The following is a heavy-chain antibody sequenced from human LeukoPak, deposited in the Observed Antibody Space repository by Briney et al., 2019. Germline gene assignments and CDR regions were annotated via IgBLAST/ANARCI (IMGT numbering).Heavy chain of an antibody. Sequence: GGSLRLSCAASGFTFSSYGMHWVRQAPGKGLEWVAVISYDGSNKYYADSVKGRFTISRDNSKNTLYLQMNSLRAEDTAVYYCAKSSSGLFGWGQGTLVTVSS. J-gene: IGHJ4*02. V-gene: IGHV3-30*18. CDR3: AKSSSGLFG. CDR1: GFTFSSYG. D-gene: IGHD6-19*01. CDR2: ISYDGSNK.